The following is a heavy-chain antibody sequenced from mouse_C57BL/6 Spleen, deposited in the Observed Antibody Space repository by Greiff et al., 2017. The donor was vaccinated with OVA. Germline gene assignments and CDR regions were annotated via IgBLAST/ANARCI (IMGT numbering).Heavy chain of an antibody. D-gene: IGHD1-1*01. Sequence: QVQLKESGPGLVAPSQSLSITCTVSGFSLTSYGVSWVRQPPGKGLEWLGVIWGDGGTNNYSALISRLSSSKDDSKSQVFLKLNSLQTDDAATYYCAEGGLRSWFADWGQGTLVTVSA. CDR3: AEGGLRSWFAD. V-gene: IGHV2-3*01. J-gene: IGHJ3*01. CDR1: GFSLTSYG. CDR2: IWGDGGT.